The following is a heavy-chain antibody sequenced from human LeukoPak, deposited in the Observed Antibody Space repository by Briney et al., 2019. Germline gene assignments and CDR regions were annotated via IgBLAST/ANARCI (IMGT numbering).Heavy chain of an antibody. V-gene: IGHV3-48*03. Sequence: GGPLRLSCAPCGFPFSRYEMHCVRQAPGRGLEWVSYISTSGNTRYYADSVKGRFTISRDNAKNSLYLQMNSLRVEDTAVYYCARELSGTTSYYFDDWGQGTLVTVSS. J-gene: IGHJ4*02. CDR3: ARELSGTTSYYFDD. CDR2: ISTSGNTR. CDR1: GFPFSRYE. D-gene: IGHD1-7*01.